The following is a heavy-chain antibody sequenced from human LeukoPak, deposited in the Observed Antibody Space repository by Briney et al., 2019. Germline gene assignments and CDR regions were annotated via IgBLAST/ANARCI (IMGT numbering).Heavy chain of an antibody. Sequence: SGTLSLTCAVSGGFISSSSWWSWVRQSPEKGLEWIGEIYHSGVTNYNPPLKSRVTMSVDKSKNHFSLQLTSVTAADTAVYYCALMATVIDAFDIWGQGTMVTVSS. J-gene: IGHJ3*02. CDR3: ALMATVIDAFDI. D-gene: IGHD5-24*01. V-gene: IGHV4-4*02. CDR2: IYHSGVT. CDR1: GGFISSSSW.